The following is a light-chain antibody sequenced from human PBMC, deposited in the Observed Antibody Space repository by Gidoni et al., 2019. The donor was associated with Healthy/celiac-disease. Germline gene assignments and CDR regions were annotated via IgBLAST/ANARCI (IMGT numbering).Light chain of an antibody. J-gene: IGLJ2*01. CDR3: QVWDSSSDHVV. CDR2: YDS. Sequence: SYFLTQPPSVSVAPGKTARITCGGNNIGSKSVHWYQQKPGQAPVLVIYYDSDRPSGIPERFSGSNSGNTATLTISRVEAGDEADYYCQVWDSSSDHVVFGGGTKLTVL. CDR1: NIGSKS. V-gene: IGLV3-21*04.